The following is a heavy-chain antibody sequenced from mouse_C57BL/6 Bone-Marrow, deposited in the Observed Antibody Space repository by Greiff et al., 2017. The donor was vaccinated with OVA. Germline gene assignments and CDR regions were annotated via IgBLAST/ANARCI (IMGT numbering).Heavy chain of an antibody. CDR1: GFTFSDYG. Sequence: DVQLVESGGGLVKPGGSLKLSCAASGFTFSDYGMHWVRQAPEKGLEWVAYISSGSSTIYYADTVKGRFTISRDNAKNTLFLQMTSLRSEDTAMYYCARNGYYRYYFDYWGQGTTLTVSS. J-gene: IGHJ2*01. CDR2: ISSGSSTI. V-gene: IGHV5-17*01. D-gene: IGHD2-3*01. CDR3: ARNGYYRYYFDY.